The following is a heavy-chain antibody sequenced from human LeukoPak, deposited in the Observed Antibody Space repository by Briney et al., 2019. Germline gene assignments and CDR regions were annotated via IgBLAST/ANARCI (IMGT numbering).Heavy chain of an antibody. Sequence: GGSLRLSCAASGFTFSSYSMNWIRQAPGKGLVWVSYISSSGSTIYYADSVKGRFTISRDNAKNSLYLQMNSLRAEDTAVYYCAREGTFKGHFDYWGQGTLVTVSS. D-gene: IGHD2/OR15-2a*01. CDR3: AREGTFKGHFDY. CDR1: GFTFSSYS. CDR2: ISSSGSTI. V-gene: IGHV3-48*04. J-gene: IGHJ4*02.